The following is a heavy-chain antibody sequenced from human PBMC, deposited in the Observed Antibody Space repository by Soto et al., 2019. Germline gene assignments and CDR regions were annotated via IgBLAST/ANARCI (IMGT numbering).Heavy chain of an antibody. D-gene: IGHD3-22*01. CDR1: GGSISGYY. J-gene: IGHJ4*02. Sequence: SETLSLTWTVAGGSISGYYWSWIRQPPGKGLEWIGYIYYSGSTNYNPSLKSRVTISVDTSKNQFSLKLSSVTAADTAVYYCARGGLKSKVPDHYYDSSGYYGYWGQGTLVTVSS. CDR2: IYYSGST. CDR3: ARGGLKSKVPDHYYDSSGYYGY. V-gene: IGHV4-59*08.